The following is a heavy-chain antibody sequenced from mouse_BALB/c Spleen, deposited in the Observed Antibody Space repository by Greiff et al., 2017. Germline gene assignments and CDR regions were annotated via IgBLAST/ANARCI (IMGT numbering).Heavy chain of an antibody. V-gene: IGHV10-1*02. Sequence: EVQRVESGGGLVQPKGSLKLSCAASGFTFNTYAMNWVRQAPGKGLEWVARIRSKSNNYATYYADSVKDRFTISRDDSQSMLYLQMNNLKTEDTAMYYCVRQRDGAMDYWGQGTSVTVSS. CDR1: GFTFNTYA. CDR2: IRSKSNNYAT. D-gene: IGHD3-1*01. CDR3: VRQRDGAMDY. J-gene: IGHJ4*01.